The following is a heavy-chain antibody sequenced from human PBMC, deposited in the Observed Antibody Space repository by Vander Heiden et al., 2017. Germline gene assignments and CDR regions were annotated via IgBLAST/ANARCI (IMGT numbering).Heavy chain of an antibody. Sequence: QVQLVESGGGVVQPGRSLRLSCAASGFPFSNYGIHWVRQAPGKGLEWVAVISYNGTISYYADSVKGRFTISRDNSKNTLYLQMNSLRAEDTAVYYCAKFLGQSNAFDLWGQGTMVTVSS. CDR3: AKFLGQSNAFDL. CDR1: GFPFSNYG. D-gene: IGHD3-10*01. J-gene: IGHJ3*01. CDR2: ISYNGTIS. V-gene: IGHV3-30*18.